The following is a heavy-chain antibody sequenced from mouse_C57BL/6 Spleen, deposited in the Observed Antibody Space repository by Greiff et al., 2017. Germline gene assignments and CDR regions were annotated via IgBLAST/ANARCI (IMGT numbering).Heavy chain of an antibody. CDR2: INPNNGGT. CDR1: GYTFTDYN. V-gene: IGHV1-18*01. CDR3: ARPFYYYGSSSYYFDY. D-gene: IGHD1-1*01. J-gene: IGHJ2*01. Sequence: VQLKESGPELVKPGASVKIPCKASGYTFTDYNMDWVKQSHGKSLEWIGDINPNNGGTIYNQKFKGKATLTVDKSSSTAYMELRSLTSEDTAVYYCARPFYYYGSSSYYFDYWGQGTTLTVSS.